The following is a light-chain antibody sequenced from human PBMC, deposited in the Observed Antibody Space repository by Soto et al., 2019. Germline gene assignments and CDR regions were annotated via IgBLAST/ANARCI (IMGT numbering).Light chain of an antibody. Sequence: LTHPDSVSGSPGQSITISCSGTSSDIGSYDHVAWYQQFPGKSPKLIIYAVSDRPSGVSDRFSGSKSRISASLTISGLQTEDEADYYCISYTDRQSYLFGNGTKVTVL. V-gene: IGLV2-14*03. CDR1: SSDIGSYDH. CDR3: ISYTDRQSYL. J-gene: IGLJ1*01. CDR2: AVS.